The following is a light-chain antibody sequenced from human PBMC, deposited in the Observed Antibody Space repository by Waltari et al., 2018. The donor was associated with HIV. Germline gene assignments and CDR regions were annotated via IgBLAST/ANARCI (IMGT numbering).Light chain of an antibody. CDR3: EQNYDFTRT. CDR2: SAS. J-gene: IGKJ1*01. Sequence: DIQMTQSPRSMSASVGETVTFTCRSSQKVRTYVNWDQQTLGRPPRLLIFSASSLQSGVSSRFSGRGSGTDFTLTIKNLQPEDFATYYCEQNYDFTRTFGQGTTVG. V-gene: IGKV1-39*01. CDR1: QKVRTY.